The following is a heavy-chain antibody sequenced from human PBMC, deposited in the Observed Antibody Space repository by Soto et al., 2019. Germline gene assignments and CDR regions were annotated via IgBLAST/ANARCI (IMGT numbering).Heavy chain of an antibody. J-gene: IGHJ4*02. CDR1: GFTVSSNY. D-gene: IGHD3-3*01. Sequence: GGSLRLSCAASGFTVSSNYMSWVRQAPGKGLEWVSVIYSGGSTYYADSVKGRFTISRDNSKNTLYLQMNSLGAEDTAVYYCARGPLGFPGRLSEFDYWGQGTLVTVSS. V-gene: IGHV3-66*01. CDR3: ARGPLGFPGRLSEFDY. CDR2: IYSGGST.